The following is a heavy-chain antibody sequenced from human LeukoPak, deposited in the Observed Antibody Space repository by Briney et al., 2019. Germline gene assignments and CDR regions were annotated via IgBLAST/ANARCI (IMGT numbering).Heavy chain of an antibody. V-gene: IGHV3-7*01. CDR2: IRYDAGTR. Sequence: GGSLRLSCAASGFTISSFWMSWVRQAPGKGPEWLATIRYDAGTRYYADSMRGRFTISRDNAQNSLYLQINSLRAEDTAIYYCAIIGTPGETEYYRLWGQGTRVTVSS. CDR3: AIIGTPGETEYYRL. CDR1: GFTISSFW. D-gene: IGHD2-21*01. J-gene: IGHJ1*01.